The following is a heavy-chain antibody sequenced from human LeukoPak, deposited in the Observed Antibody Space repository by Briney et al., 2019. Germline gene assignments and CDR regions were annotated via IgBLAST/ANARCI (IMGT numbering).Heavy chain of an antibody. D-gene: IGHD4-11*01. CDR2: IRYDGSNK. Sequence: GGSLRLSCAASGFTFSSYAMHWVRQAPGKGLEWVAFIRYDGSNKYYADSVKGRFTISRDNSKNTLYLQMNSLRAEDTAVYYCAKDWGGHMTTVTIEGDYWGQGTLVTVSS. V-gene: IGHV3-30*02. CDR1: GFTFSSYA. CDR3: AKDWGGHMTTVTIEGDY. J-gene: IGHJ4*02.